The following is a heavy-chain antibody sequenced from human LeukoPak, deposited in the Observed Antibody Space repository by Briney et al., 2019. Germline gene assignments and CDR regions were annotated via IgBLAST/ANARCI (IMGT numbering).Heavy chain of an antibody. J-gene: IGHJ4*02. CDR1: GFTVSSNY. CDR3: ARSGGWLLLDY. D-gene: IGHD3-22*01. V-gene: IGHV3-66*01. Sequence: GGSLRLSCAASGFTVSSNYMSWVRQAPEKGLEWVSVIYSGGSTYYADSVKGRFTISRDNSKNTLYLQMNSLRAEDTAVYYCARSGGWLLLDYWGQGTLVTVSS. CDR2: IYSGGST.